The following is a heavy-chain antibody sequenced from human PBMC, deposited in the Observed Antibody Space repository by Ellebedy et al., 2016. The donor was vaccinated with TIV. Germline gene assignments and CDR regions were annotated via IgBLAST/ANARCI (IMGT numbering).Heavy chain of an antibody. CDR2: ISSSSSTI. V-gene: IGHV3-48*04. CDR3: ARLGGMDV. Sequence: GESLKISCAASGFTFSSYSMNWVRQAPGKGLEWVSYISSSSSTIYYADSVKGRFTISRDNAKNSLYLQMNSLRAEDTAVYYCARLGGMDVWGQGTTVTVSS. CDR1: GFTFSSYS. J-gene: IGHJ6*02.